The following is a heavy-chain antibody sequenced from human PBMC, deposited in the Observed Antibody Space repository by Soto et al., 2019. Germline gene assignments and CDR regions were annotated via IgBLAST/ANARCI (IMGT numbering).Heavy chain of an antibody. J-gene: IGHJ4*02. CDR3: ARAGNLWFGETFDY. CDR1: GFTFSSYA. V-gene: IGHV3-30-3*01. D-gene: IGHD3-10*01. CDR2: ISYDGSNK. Sequence: QVQLVEPGGVVVQPGRALRLYCAASGFTFSSYAMHWVRQAPGKGLEWAAVISYDGSNKYYADSVKGRFTLSRDNSKNTRYLQMNSLRAEDTALYYCARAGNLWFGETFDYWGQGTLVTVSS.